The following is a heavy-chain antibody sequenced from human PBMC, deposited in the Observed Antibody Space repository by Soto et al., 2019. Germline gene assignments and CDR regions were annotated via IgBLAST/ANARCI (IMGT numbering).Heavy chain of an antibody. CDR1: GFTVSSNY. D-gene: IGHD5-12*01. J-gene: IGHJ4*02. CDR3: ARSRRGYDGVY. Sequence: EVQLVESGGGLVQPGGSLRLSCAASGFTVSSNYMSWVRQAPGKGLEWVSVIYSGGSTYYADSVKGRFTISRDNSKNTLYLQRNSLRAEDTAVYYCARSRRGYDGVYWGQGTLVTVSS. V-gene: IGHV3-66*01. CDR2: IYSGGST.